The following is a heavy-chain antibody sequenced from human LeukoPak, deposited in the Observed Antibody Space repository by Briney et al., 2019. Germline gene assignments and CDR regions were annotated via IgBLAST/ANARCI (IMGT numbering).Heavy chain of an antibody. V-gene: IGHV4-59*01. Sequence: PSETLSLTCTVSGVSISSYYWSWIRQPPGKGLEWIGYIYYSGSTNYNPSLKSRVTISVDTSKNQFSLKLSSVTAADTAVYYCARGMLDLDYWGQGTLVTVSS. CDR1: GVSISSYY. J-gene: IGHJ4*02. CDR3: ARGMLDLDY. CDR2: IYYSGST. D-gene: IGHD3/OR15-3a*01.